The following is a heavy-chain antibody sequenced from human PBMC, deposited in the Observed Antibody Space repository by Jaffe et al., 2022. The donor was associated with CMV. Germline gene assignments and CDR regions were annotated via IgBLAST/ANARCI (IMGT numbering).Heavy chain of an antibody. CDR3: TRDVYYYDSSGYYSSFDY. CDR2: IRSKAYGGTT. CDR1: GFTFGDYA. Sequence: EVQLVESGGGLVQPGRSLRLSCTASGFTFGDYAMSWVRQAPGKGLEWVGFIRSKAYGGTTEYAASVKGRFTISRDDSKSIAYLQMNSLKTEDTAVYYCTRDVYYYDSSGYYSSFDYWGQGTLVTVSS. D-gene: IGHD3-22*01. J-gene: IGHJ4*02. V-gene: IGHV3-49*04.